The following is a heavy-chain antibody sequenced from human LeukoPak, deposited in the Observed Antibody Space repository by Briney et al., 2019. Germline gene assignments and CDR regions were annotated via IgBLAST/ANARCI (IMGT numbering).Heavy chain of an antibody. CDR3: ARVQSLVLIRGPFDY. CDR2: ISGSGAST. D-gene: IGHD3-16*01. V-gene: IGHV3-23*01. Sequence: GGSLRLSCAASGFPFSTYAMTWVRQAPGKGLEWVSSISGSGASTFYADSVKGRFTISRDNSKNTLYPQMNSLRAEDTAVYYCARVQSLVLIRGPFDYWGQGTLVTVSS. CDR1: GFPFSTYA. J-gene: IGHJ4*02.